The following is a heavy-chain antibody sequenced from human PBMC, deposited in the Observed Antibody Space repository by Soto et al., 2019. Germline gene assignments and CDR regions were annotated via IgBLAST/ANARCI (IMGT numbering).Heavy chain of an antibody. CDR2: VSDVERA. V-gene: IGHV3-53*01. D-gene: IGHD1-26*01. CDR3: ARPHSAAFAWAAES. J-gene: IGHJ5*02. Sequence: EVRLVESGGGLIQPGGSLRLSCVVSGFSVSSNYMSWVRQAPGKGLEWVTVVSDVERANYADSVKGRFTVSRDISKRTVSLQMNSLTAEDMAVYYCARPHSAAFAWAAESWGQGTLVIVSS. CDR1: GFSVSSNY.